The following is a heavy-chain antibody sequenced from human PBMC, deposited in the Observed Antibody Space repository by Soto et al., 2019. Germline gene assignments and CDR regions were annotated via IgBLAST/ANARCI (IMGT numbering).Heavy chain of an antibody. CDR2: ISSSTSTI. J-gene: IGHJ5*02. CDR3: ARVGSSGWSDNWFDP. CDR1: GFTFNDYY. D-gene: IGHD6-19*01. V-gene: IGHV3-11*01. Sequence: QVPLVESGGGLVKPGGSMRLSCAASGFTFNDYYMSWFRQAPGKGLEWVSYISSSTSTIYYADSVRGRFTISRDNAKNSLYLQMNSLRAEDTAVYYCARVGSSGWSDNWFDPLGQGTLVTVSS.